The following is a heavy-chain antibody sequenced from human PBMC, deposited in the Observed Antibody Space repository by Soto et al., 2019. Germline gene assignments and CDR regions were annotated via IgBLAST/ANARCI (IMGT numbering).Heavy chain of an antibody. V-gene: IGHV1-3*01. J-gene: IGHJ4*02. Sequence: AASVKVSCKASGYTFTSYAMHWVRQAPGQRLGWMGWINAGNGNTKYSQKFQGRVTITRDTSASTAYMELSSLRSEDTAVYYCARDSSGTFYFDYWGQGTLVTVSS. CDR1: GYTFTSYA. D-gene: IGHD3-22*01. CDR2: INAGNGNT. CDR3: ARDSSGTFYFDY.